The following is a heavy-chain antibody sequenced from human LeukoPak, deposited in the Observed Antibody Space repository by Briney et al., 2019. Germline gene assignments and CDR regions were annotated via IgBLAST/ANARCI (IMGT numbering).Heavy chain of an antibody. J-gene: IGHJ4*02. CDR3: ARDVAVTGFDY. CDR1: GFTSSSYS. D-gene: IGHD6-19*01. CDR2: ISSSSSYI. V-gene: IGHV3-21*01. Sequence: GGSLRLSCAASGFTSSSYSMNWVRQAPGKGLEWVSSISSSSSYIYYADSVKGRFTISRDNAKNSLYLQMNSLRVEDTAVYYCARDVAVTGFDYWGQGSLVTVSS.